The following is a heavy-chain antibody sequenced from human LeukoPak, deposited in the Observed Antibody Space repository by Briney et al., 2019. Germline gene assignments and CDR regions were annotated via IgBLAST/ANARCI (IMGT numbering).Heavy chain of an antibody. V-gene: IGHV3-23*01. CDR3: AKRGAEVGETVAPGDY. D-gene: IGHD1-26*01. J-gene: IGHJ4*02. CDR1: GFTFSTYN. CDR2: IGGSGSA. Sequence: GGSLRLSCAASGFTFSTYNMNWVRQAPGKGLEWVSGIGGSGSAYYADSVKGRFSISRDNSKNTLYLQMDNLRAEDTAVYYCAKRGAEVGETVAPGDYWGQGTLLTVSS.